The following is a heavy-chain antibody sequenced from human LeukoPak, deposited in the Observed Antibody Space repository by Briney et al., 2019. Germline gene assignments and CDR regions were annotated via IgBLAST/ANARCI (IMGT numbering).Heavy chain of an antibody. CDR3: AKDKYYYGSGSDFDY. CDR2: IWYDGSNK. D-gene: IGHD3-10*01. V-gene: IGHV3-30*02. J-gene: IGHJ4*02. CDR1: GFTFSSYG. Sequence: GGSLRLSCAASGFTFSSYGMHWVRQAPGKGLEWVAIIWYDGSNKYYADSVKGRFTISRDNSKNTLYLQMNSLRAEDTAVYYCAKDKYYYGSGSDFDYWGQGTLVTVSS.